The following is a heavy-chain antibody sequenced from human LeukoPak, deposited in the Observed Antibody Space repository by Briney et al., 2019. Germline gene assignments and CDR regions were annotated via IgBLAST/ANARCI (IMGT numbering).Heavy chain of an antibody. D-gene: IGHD3-10*01. J-gene: IGHJ4*02. V-gene: IGHV4-30-2*01. CDR2: IYHSGST. Sequence: SQTLSLTCAVSGGSISSGGYSWSWIRQPPGKGLEWIGYIYHSGSTYYNPSLKSRVTISVDRSKNQFSLKLSSVTAADTAVYYCARVLLSQYYFDHWGQGTLVTVSS. CDR1: GGSISSGGYS. CDR3: ARVLLSQYYFDH.